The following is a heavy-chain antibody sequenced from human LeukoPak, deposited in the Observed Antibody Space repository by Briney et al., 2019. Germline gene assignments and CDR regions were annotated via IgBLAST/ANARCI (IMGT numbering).Heavy chain of an antibody. CDR2: IYYSGST. Sequence: SSGTLSLTCTVSGGSISSSSYYWGWIRQPPGKGLEWIGSIYYSGSTYYNPSLKSRVTISVDTSKNQFSLKLSSVTAADTAVYYCARASIAAAGTENPYYYYYYYMDVWGKGTTVTVSS. CDR3: ARASIAAAGTENPYYYYYYYMDV. D-gene: IGHD6-13*01. CDR1: GGSISSSSYY. V-gene: IGHV4-39*07. J-gene: IGHJ6*03.